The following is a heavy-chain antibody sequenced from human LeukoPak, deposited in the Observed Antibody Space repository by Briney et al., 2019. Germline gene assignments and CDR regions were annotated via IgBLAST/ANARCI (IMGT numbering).Heavy chain of an antibody. D-gene: IGHD6-13*01. CDR1: GGSISSSSYY. V-gene: IGHV4-39*07. CDR3: ARGVIAAGGNDFDY. J-gene: IGHJ4*02. CDR2: FYYRGST. Sequence: PSETLSLTCTVSGGSISSSSYYWGWIRQPPGKGLEWIGSFYYRGSTYYNPSLKSRVTISIDTSKNQFSLKLTSATAADTAVYYCARGVIAAGGNDFDYWGQGTLVTVSS.